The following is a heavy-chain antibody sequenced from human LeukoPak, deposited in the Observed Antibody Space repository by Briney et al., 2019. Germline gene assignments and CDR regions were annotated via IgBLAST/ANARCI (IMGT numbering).Heavy chain of an antibody. D-gene: IGHD6-13*01. CDR2: FDPEDGET. CDR3: ATDSLYSSSLDFAPPWFDP. J-gene: IGHJ5*02. V-gene: IGHV1-24*01. CDR1: GYTLTGLS. Sequence: ASVKVSCKVSGYTLTGLSMHWVRQAPGKGLEWMGGFDPEDGETIYAQKFQGRVTMTEDTSTDTAYMELSSLRSEDTAVYYCATDSLYSSSLDFAPPWFDPWGQGTLVTVSS.